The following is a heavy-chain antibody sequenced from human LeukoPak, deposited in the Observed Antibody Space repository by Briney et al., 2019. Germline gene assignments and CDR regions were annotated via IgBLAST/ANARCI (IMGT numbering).Heavy chain of an antibody. CDR3: ARDAKYYYGSRTYFFFEY. D-gene: IGHD3-10*01. Sequence: SQTLSLTRTVSGGSISSGSYYWSWIRQPAGKGLERIGRIYTSGTTNYNPSLKSRVTMSIDTSKNQFSLKLSSVTAADTAIYYCARDAKYYYGSRTYFFFEYWGQGTLLTVSS. CDR1: GGSISSGSYY. J-gene: IGHJ4*02. V-gene: IGHV4-61*02. CDR2: IYTSGTT.